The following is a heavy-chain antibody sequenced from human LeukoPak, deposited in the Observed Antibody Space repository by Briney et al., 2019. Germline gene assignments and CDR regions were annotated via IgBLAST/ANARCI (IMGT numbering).Heavy chain of an antibody. V-gene: IGHV3-73*01. CDR3: RVVTPEDAFDI. Sequence: GGSLRLSCAASGFTFSGSAMHWVRQASGKGLEWVGRIRSKANSYATAYAASVRGRFTISRDDSKNTAYLQMNSLKTEDTAVYYCRVVTPEDAFDIWGQGTMVTVSS. CDR2: IRSKANSYAT. J-gene: IGHJ3*02. D-gene: IGHD2-2*01. CDR1: GFTFSGSA.